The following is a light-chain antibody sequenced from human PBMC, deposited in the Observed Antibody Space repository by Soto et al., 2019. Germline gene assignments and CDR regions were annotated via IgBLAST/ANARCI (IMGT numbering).Light chain of an antibody. Sequence: EVVMTQSPATLSVSPGARVTLSCTAGPSVCGALACYQPKPGQAPRLLSHAPSPRASAIPARLSGGGSGTKLTLTITSLQSEDVDVYYYQRYQHYPPGLTFGGGTKVDIK. CDR2: APS. V-gene: IGKV3-15*01. CDR3: QRYQHYPPGLT. J-gene: IGKJ4*02. CDR1: PSVCGA.